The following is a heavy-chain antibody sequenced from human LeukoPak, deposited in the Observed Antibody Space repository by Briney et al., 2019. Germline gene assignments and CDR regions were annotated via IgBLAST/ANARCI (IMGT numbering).Heavy chain of an antibody. CDR2: IHHSVST. V-gene: IGHV4-30-2*01. CDR1: GGSISSENYY. CDR3: ARGKVGVTAFDC. Sequence: PSQTLSLTCTVSGGSISSENYYWSWIRQPPGKGLEWLGEIHHSVSTNYNPSLKSRVTTSVDKSKNQLSLNLSSVTAADTAVYYCARGKVGVTAFDCWGQGTLVTVSS. J-gene: IGHJ4*02. D-gene: IGHD1-26*01.